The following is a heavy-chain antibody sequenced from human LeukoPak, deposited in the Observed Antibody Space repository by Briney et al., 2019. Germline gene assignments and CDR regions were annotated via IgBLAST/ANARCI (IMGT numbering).Heavy chain of an antibody. CDR3: AREAVDIVATPYIDY. CDR1: GYTFTGYY. V-gene: IGHV1-2*02. Sequence: ASVKVSCKASGYTFTGYYMHWVRQAPGQGLEWMGWINPNSGGTNYAQKFQGRVTMTRDTSISTAYMELSSLRSEDTAVYYCAREAVDIVATPYIDYWGQGTLVTVSS. J-gene: IGHJ4*02. CDR2: INPNSGGT. D-gene: IGHD5-12*01.